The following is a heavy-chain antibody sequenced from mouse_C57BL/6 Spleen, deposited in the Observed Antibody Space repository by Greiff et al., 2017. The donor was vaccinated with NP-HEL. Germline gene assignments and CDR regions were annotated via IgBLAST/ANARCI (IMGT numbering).Heavy chain of an antibody. CDR1: GFTFSSYA. CDR2: ISSGGDYI. J-gene: IGHJ2*01. D-gene: IGHD1-1*01. V-gene: IGHV5-9-1*02. Sequence: DVMLVESGEGLVKPGGSLKLSCAASGFTFSSYAMSWVRQTPEKRLEWVAYISSGGDYIYYADTVKGRFTISRDNARNTLYLQMSSLKSEDTAMYYCTTGSSYFDYWGQGTTLTVSS. CDR3: TTGSSYFDY.